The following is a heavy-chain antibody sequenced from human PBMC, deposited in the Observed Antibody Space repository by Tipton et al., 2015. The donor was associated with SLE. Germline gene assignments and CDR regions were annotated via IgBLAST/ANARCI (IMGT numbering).Heavy chain of an antibody. Sequence: TLSLTCTVSGGSISSTIYLWGWIRQSPVKGLEWIGEINYSGSTNYNPSLKSRVNMSADTSKKQCSLKLNSVTAADTAVYFCARGTRLKSSKYFDTWGQGTLVTVSS. CDR2: INYSGST. CDR3: ARGTRLKSSKYFDT. D-gene: IGHD2/OR15-2a*01. CDR1: GGSISSTIYL. V-gene: IGHV4-61*05. J-gene: IGHJ4*02.